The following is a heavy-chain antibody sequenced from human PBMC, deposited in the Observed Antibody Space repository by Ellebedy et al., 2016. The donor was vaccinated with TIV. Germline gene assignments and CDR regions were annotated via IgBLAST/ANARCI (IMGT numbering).Heavy chain of an antibody. CDR1: GFTFSSYD. V-gene: IGHV3-30*18. Sequence: PGGSLRLSCAASGFTFSSYDMHWVRQAPGKGLEWVAVISYDGSNKYYADSVKGRFTISRDNSENTLSLQRNSLRAEDTAVYYWAKYPHFSGSGSYLHYWGQGTLVTDSS. CDR3: AKYPHFSGSGSYLHY. CDR2: ISYDGSNK. D-gene: IGHD3-10*01. J-gene: IGHJ4*02.